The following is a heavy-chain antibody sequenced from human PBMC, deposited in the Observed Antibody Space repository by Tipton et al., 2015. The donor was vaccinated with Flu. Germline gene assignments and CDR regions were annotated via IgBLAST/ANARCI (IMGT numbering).Heavy chain of an antibody. D-gene: IGHD2-15*01. J-gene: IGHJ4*02. Sequence: QLVQSGAEVKKPGESLKISCKDSKYSFTSYWIGWVRQMLGKGLEWMGIIYPDDSDTRYSPSFQGQVTISADKPSSTAYLQWSTLKASDTAIYYCARQDCSSGTCSIGSWGQGTLITVSS. CDR3: ARQDCSSGTCSIGS. V-gene: IGHV5-51*01. CDR1: KYSFTSYW. CDR2: IYPDDSDT.